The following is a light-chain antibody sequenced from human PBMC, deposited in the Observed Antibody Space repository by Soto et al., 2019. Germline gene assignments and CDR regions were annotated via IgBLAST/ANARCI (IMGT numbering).Light chain of an antibody. CDR3: QQYNSYSGT. V-gene: IGKV1-5*03. J-gene: IGKJ1*01. CDR2: XAS. Sequence: DIEMTQSRASPSASLGDGVTITCGASQTIXSRLTWYQQKPGKAPKLLIYXASTLKSGVQSRFSGSRSRPEFTLTISSLQPDDLATYYCQQYNSYSGTFGQGTKV. CDR1: QTIXSR.